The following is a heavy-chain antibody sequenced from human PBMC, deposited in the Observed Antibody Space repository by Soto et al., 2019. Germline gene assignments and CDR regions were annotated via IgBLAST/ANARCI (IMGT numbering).Heavy chain of an antibody. D-gene: IGHD3-10*01. CDR1: GYTFTGYY. J-gene: IGHJ4*02. CDR2: INPNSGGT. CDR3: ARAAGDGLSDFDY. Sequence: WASVKVSCKASGYTFTGYYMHWVRQAPGQGLEWMGWINPNSGGTNYAQKFQGRVTMTRDTSISTAYMELSRLRSDDTAVYYCARAAGDGLSDFDYWGQGTLVTVSS. V-gene: IGHV1-2*02.